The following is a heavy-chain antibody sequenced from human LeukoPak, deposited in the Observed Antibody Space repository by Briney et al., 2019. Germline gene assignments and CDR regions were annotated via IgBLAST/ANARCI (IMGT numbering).Heavy chain of an antibody. J-gene: IGHJ3*02. V-gene: IGHV4-34*01. D-gene: IGHD5/OR15-5a*01. Sequence: SETLSLTCAVYGGSFSGYYWSWIRQPPGNGLEWIGEINHSGSTNYNPSLKSRVTISVDTSKNQFSLKLSSVTAADTAVYYCARLSKIVAFDIWGQGTMVTVSS. CDR3: ARLSKIVAFDI. CDR1: GGSFSGYY. CDR2: INHSGST.